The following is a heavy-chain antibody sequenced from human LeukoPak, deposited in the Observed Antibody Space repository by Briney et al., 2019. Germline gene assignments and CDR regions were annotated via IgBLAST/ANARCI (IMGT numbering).Heavy chain of an antibody. D-gene: IGHD2-2*01. J-gene: IGHJ6*02. CDR3: ARSPIDIVVVPAALAMDV. CDR1: GGTFSSYA. CDR2: IIPIFGTA. V-gene: IGHV1-69*05. Sequence: SVKVSCKASGGTFSSYAISWVRQAPGQGLEWMGGIIPIFGTANYAQKFQGRVTITTDESTSTAYMELSSLRSEDTAVYYCARSPIDIVVVPAALAMDVWGQGTTVTVSS.